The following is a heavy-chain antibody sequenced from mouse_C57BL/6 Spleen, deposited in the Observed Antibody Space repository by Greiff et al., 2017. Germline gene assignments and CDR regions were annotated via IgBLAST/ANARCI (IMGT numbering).Heavy chain of an antibody. Sequence: EVQVVESGPGLVKPSQSLSLTCSVTGYSITSGYYWNWIRQFPGNKLEWMGYISYDGSNNYNPSLKNRISITRDTSKNQFFLKLNSVTTEDTATYYCARDDGYYEAWFAYWGQGTLVTVSA. J-gene: IGHJ3*01. CDR1: GYSITSGYY. CDR3: ARDDGYYEAWFAY. CDR2: ISYDGSN. D-gene: IGHD2-3*01. V-gene: IGHV3-6*01.